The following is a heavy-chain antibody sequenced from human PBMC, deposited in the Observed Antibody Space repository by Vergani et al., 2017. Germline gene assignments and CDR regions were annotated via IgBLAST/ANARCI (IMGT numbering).Heavy chain of an antibody. V-gene: IGHV3-33*01. CDR3: ARDTDCSSTSCYNTYLDY. CDR1: GFTFSSYG. Sequence: QVQLVESGGGVVQPGRSLRLSCAASGFTFSSYGMHWVRQAPGKGLEWVAVIWYDGSNKYYADSVKGRFTISRDNSKNTLYLQMNSLRAEDTAVYYCARDTDCSSTSCYNTYLDYWGQGTLVTVSS. D-gene: IGHD2-2*02. CDR2: IWYDGSNK. J-gene: IGHJ4*02.